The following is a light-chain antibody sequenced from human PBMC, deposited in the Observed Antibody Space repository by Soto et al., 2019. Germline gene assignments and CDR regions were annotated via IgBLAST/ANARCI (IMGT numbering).Light chain of an antibody. Sequence: QSVLTQPPSASGSPGQSVTISCSGGSSNIGSNTVAWYQHLPGTAPPRLIFTAGQRPSGVPGRFSGSKSGTSASLAISGLQSEDEADYYCSAWDNSLNGYVFGPGTKLTVL. CDR3: SAWDNSLNGYV. V-gene: IGLV1-44*01. CDR1: SSNIGSNT. CDR2: TAG. J-gene: IGLJ1*01.